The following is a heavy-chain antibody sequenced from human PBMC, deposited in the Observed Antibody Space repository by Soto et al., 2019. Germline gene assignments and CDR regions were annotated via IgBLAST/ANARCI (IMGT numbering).Heavy chain of an antibody. V-gene: IGHV4-61*01. CDR1: GGSVSSGSYY. D-gene: IGHD3-3*01. J-gene: IGHJ4*02. Sequence: TSETLSLTCTVSGGSVSSGSYYWSWIRQPPGKGLEWIGYIYYSGSTNYNPSLKSRVTISVDTSKNQFSLKLSSVTAADTAVYYCARELRFLEWFPGSYFDYWGQGTLVTVS. CDR3: ARELRFLEWFPGSYFDY. CDR2: IYYSGST.